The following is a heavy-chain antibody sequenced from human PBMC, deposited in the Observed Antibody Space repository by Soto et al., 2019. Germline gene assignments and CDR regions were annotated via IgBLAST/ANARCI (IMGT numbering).Heavy chain of an antibody. Sequence: SGPTLVNPTQTLTLTCTFSGFSLSTSGVGVAWIRQPPGKALEWLALIYWDDGKRYSPSLKTRLNITKDTSKNQVVLTLTNVDPVDTATYYFKHRTAYDISTGYYPFDYWGQGSLVTGSS. V-gene: IGHV2-5*02. J-gene: IGHJ4*02. CDR2: IYWDDGK. D-gene: IGHD3-9*01. CDR3: KHRTAYDISTGYYPFDY. CDR1: GFSLSTSGVG.